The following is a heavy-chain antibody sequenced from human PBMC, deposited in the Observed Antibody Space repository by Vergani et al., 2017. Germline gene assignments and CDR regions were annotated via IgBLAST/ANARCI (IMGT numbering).Heavy chain of an antibody. CDR2: IIPIFGTA. V-gene: IGHV1-69*12. CDR1: GGTFSSYT. Sequence: QVQLVQSGAEVKKPGSSVKVSCKASGGTFSSYTISWVRQAPGQGLEWMGGIIPIFGTANYAQKFQGRVTITADESTSTAYMELSSLRSEDTAVYYCARDYCSSTSCYTRWFDPWGQGTLVTVSS. CDR3: ARDYCSSTSCYTRWFDP. D-gene: IGHD2-2*02. J-gene: IGHJ5*02.